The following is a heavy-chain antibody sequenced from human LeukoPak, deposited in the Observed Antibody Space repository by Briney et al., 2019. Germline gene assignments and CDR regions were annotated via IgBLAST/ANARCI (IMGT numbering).Heavy chain of an antibody. V-gene: IGHV1-18*01. CDR3: AREKSQIAVAGTAVFDY. J-gene: IGHJ4*02. D-gene: IGHD6-19*01. CDR1: GYTFTSYG. CDR2: ISGYNGNT. Sequence: GASVKVSCKASGYTFTSYGISWVRQAPGQGLEWMGWISGYNGNTNYAQKFQGRVTMTTDTSTSTVFMELRSLRSDDTAVYYCAREKSQIAVAGTAVFDYWGQGTLVTVSS.